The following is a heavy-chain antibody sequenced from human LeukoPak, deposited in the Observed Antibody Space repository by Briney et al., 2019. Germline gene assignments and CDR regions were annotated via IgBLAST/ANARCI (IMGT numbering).Heavy chain of an antibody. CDR1: GFTFSSYS. V-gene: IGHV3-21*01. D-gene: IGHD3-3*01. CDR2: ISSSSSYI. Sequence: QPGGSLRLSCAASGFTFSSYSMNWVRQAPGKGLEWVSSISSSSSYIYYADSVKGRFTISRDNAKNSLYLQMNSLRAEDTAVYYCARDPKRDFWSGYLDYYYYMDVWGKGTTVTVSS. J-gene: IGHJ6*03. CDR3: ARDPKRDFWSGYLDYYYYMDV.